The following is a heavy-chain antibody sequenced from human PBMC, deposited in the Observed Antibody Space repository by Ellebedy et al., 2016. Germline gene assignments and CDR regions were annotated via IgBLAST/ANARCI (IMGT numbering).Heavy chain of an antibody. V-gene: IGHV3-23*01. CDR1: GFTFSSSA. CDR2: FTGDGNSA. Sequence: GESLKISCAASGFTFSSSAMSWVRQAPGKGLESVSTFTGDGNSAYYADSVKGRFTISRDSSKNTLYLQMNNLRADDTAVYYCARGRGSDIYFFDYWGQGTLVTVSS. D-gene: IGHD3-10*01. CDR3: ARGRGSDIYFFDY. J-gene: IGHJ4*02.